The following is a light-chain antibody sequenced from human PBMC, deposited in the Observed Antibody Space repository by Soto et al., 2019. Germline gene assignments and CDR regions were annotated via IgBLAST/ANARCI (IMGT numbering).Light chain of an antibody. V-gene: IGKV1-39*01. J-gene: IGKJ3*01. CDR3: QQSYTTPFT. Sequence: DIQMTQSPSSLAASVGDRVTRNCRASEYIITYLNWYQQKPGKAPKLLIYGASSLQSGAPSRFSGSGSGTDFTLTTSSLHPEDFAIYYCQQSYTTPFTFGPGTRWIS. CDR2: GAS. CDR1: EYIITY.